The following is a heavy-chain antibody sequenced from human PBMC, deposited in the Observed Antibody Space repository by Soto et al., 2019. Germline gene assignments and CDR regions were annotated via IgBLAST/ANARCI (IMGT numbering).Heavy chain of an antibody. D-gene: IGHD3-10*01. CDR2: INHSGST. CDR1: GGSFSGYY. CDR3: ARTAIESDGSGSYPHFFDY. J-gene: IGHJ4*02. Sequence: SETLSLTCAVYGGSFSGYYWSWIRQPPGKGLEWIGEINHSGSTNYNPSLKSRVTISVDTSKNQFSLKLSSVTAADTAVYYCARTAIESDGSGSYPHFFDYWGQGTLVTVSS. V-gene: IGHV4-34*01.